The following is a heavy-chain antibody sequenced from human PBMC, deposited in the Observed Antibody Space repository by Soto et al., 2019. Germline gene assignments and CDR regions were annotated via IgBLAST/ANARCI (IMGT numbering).Heavy chain of an antibody. V-gene: IGHV4-30-2*01. CDR2: IYHSGST. D-gene: IGHD2-2*01. CDR1: GGSMSSGGYS. Sequence: TLSLTCAVSGGSMSSGGYSWSWIRQPPGKGLEWIGYIYHSGSTYYNPSLKSRVTISVDRSKNQFSLKLSSVTAADTAVYYCARVPDRWGQGTLVTSP. CDR3: ARVPDR. J-gene: IGHJ5*02.